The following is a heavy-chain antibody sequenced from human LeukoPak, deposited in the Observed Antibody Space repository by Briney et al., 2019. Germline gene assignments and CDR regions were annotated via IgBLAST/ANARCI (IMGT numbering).Heavy chain of an antibody. CDR2: MNPNSGNT. D-gene: IGHD3-3*01. Sequence: ASVKVSCKASGYTFTSYDINWVRQATGQGLEWMGWMNPNSGNTGYAQKFQGRVTISRNTSISTAYMELSSLRSEDTALYYCASSSEWSITNVPFDYWGQGTLVTVSS. CDR1: GYTFTSYD. J-gene: IGHJ4*02. CDR3: ASSSEWSITNVPFDY. V-gene: IGHV1-8*03.